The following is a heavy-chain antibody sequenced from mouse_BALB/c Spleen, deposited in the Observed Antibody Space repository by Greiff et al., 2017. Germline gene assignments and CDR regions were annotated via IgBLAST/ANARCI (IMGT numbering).Heavy chain of an antibody. J-gene: IGHJ3*01. CDR1: GFTFISNA. CDR2: ISRGGST. V-gene: IGHV5-6-5*01. CDR3: AKDGYYAAWFAY. D-gene: IGHD2-3*01. Sequence: EVQRVESGGGLGKPGGSLKSSGAAPGFTFISNAMSWVRQTPEKRLEWVASISRGGSTYYPDSVKGRFTISRDNARNILYLQMSSLRSEDTAMYYCAKDGYYAAWFAYWGQGTLVTVSA.